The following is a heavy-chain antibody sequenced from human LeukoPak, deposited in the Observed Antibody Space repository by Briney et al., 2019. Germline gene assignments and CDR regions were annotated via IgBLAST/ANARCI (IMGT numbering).Heavy chain of an antibody. CDR3: ATAPILRGEGGEHYKYGMDV. CDR1: GGSFSDYS. Sequence: SETLSLTCAVYGGSFSDYSCNWIRQPPGKGLEWIGEINHFGSTNYNPSLKSRVTISADTFKNHFSLKMTSVTAADTAVYYCATAPILRGEGGEHYKYGMDVWGQGTTVIVSS. D-gene: IGHD2-2*02. V-gene: IGHV4-34*01. J-gene: IGHJ6*02. CDR2: INHFGST.